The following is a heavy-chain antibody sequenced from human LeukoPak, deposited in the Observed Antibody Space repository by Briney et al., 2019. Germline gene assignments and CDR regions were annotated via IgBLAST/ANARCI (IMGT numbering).Heavy chain of an antibody. CDR3: ARRSSSQLYYYYYMDV. D-gene: IGHD6-13*01. Sequence: PSETLSLTCTVSGGSISSSSYYWGWIRQPPGKGLEWIGSIYYGGSTYYNPSLKSRVTISVDTSKNQFSLKLSSVTAADTAVYYCARRSSSQLYYYYYMDVWGKGTTVTVSS. J-gene: IGHJ6*03. V-gene: IGHV4-39*07. CDR2: IYYGGST. CDR1: GGSISSSSYY.